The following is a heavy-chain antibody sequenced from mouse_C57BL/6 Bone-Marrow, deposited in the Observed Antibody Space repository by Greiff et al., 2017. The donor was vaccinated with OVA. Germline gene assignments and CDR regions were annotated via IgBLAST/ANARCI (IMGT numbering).Heavy chain of an antibody. V-gene: IGHV1-19*01. Sequence: VQLKQSGPVLVKPGASVKMSCKASGYTFTDYYMNWVKQSHGKSLEWIGVINPYNGGTSYNQKFKGKATLTVDKSSSTAYMELNSLTSEDSAVYYCAREGPIYYYCSFDYWGQGTTLTVSS. CDR2: INPYNGGT. J-gene: IGHJ2*01. CDR3: AREGPIYYYCSFDY. D-gene: IGHD1-1*01. CDR1: GYTFTDYY.